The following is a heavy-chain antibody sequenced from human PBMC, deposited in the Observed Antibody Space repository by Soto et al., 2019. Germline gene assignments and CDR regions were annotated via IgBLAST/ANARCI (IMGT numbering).Heavy chain of an antibody. V-gene: IGHV3-30*18. Sequence: QVQLVESGGGVVQPGRSLRLSCAASGFTFDNYGLHWVRQAPGKGLEWVAVISYDGSKKFYADSVTGRFTISRDNSKNTLYLQMKTLRVDDTAVYYCAKDLDVVVVVTATRGLDVWGQGTTVTVSS. CDR2: ISYDGSKK. CDR1: GFTFDNYG. D-gene: IGHD2-15*01. CDR3: AKDLDVVVVVTATRGLDV. J-gene: IGHJ6*02.